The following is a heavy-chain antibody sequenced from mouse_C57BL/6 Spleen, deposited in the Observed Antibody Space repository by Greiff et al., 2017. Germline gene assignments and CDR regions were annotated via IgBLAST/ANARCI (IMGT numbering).Heavy chain of an antibody. D-gene: IGHD1-1*01. CDR1: GFNIKDDY. V-gene: IGHV14-4*01. J-gene: IGHJ3*01. CDR3: TTSYYGSSYGFAY. CDR2: IDPENGDT. Sequence: EVQLQQSGAELVRPGASVKLSCTASGFNIKDDYMHWVKQRPEQGLEWIGWIDPENGDTEYASKFQGKATITADTSSNTAYLQLSSLTSEDTAVYYCTTSYYGSSYGFAYWGQGTLVTVSA.